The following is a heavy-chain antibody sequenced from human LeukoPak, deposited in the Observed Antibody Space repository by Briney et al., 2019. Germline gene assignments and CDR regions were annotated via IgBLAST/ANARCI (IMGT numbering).Heavy chain of an antibody. J-gene: IGHJ4*02. CDR3: TTMFNVVMGVQFDY. CDR1: GFTLTNAW. CDR2: LNSRTDGQTT. D-gene: IGHD3-10*02. Sequence: PGRSLSLSRAVSGFTLTNAWVSGARHAPGKGLGWGGRLNSRTDGQTTAYAAPVKGRFIISRDDSKNTLCLQMNSLKIEDTAVYYCTTMFNVVMGVQFDYWGQGTLVTVSS. V-gene: IGHV3-15*01.